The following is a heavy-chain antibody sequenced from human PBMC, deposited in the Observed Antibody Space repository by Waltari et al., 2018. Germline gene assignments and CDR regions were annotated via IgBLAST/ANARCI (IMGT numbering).Heavy chain of an antibody. D-gene: IGHD1-1*01. J-gene: IGHJ3*02. V-gene: IGHV1-69*10. Sequence: QVQLVQSGAEVKKPGSSVKVSCKASGGTFSSYAISWVRQAPGQGLEWMGGIIPILGIANYAQKFQGRVTITADKSTSTAYMELSSLRSEDTAVYYCARFDMEMATTRSAFDIWGQGTMVTVSS. CDR3: ARFDMEMATTRSAFDI. CDR1: GGTFSSYA. CDR2: IIPILGIA.